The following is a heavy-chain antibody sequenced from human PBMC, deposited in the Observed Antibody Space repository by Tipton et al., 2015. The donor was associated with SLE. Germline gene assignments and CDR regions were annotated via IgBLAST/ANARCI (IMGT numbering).Heavy chain of an antibody. V-gene: IGHV3-21*01. Sequence: SLRLSCAASGFTFSSYSMNWVRQAPGKGLEWVSSISSSSSYIYYADSVKGRFTISRDNAKNSLYLQMNSLRAEDTAVYYCARQEGTRQEGTMVWDYYHGMDVWGQGTTVTVSS. CDR2: ISSSSSYI. CDR1: GFTFSSYS. J-gene: IGHJ6*02. D-gene: IGHD3-10*01. CDR3: ARQEGTRQEGTMVWDYYHGMDV.